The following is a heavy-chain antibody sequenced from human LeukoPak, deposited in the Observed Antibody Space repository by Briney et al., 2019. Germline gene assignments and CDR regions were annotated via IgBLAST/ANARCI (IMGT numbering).Heavy chain of an antibody. CDR3: ARDANNYYDSSGLDY. J-gene: IGHJ4*02. Sequence: SETLSLTCTVSGGSIGSYYWSWIRQPAGKGLEWIGRIYTSGSTNYNPSLKSRVTMSVDTSKNQFSLKLSSVTAADTAVYYCARDANNYYDSSGLDYWGQGTLVTVSS. D-gene: IGHD3-22*01. CDR1: GGSIGSYY. CDR2: IYTSGST. V-gene: IGHV4-4*07.